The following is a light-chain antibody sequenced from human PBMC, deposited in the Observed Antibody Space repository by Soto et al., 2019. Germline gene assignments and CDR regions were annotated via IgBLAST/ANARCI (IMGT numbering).Light chain of an antibody. CDR2: GAS. Sequence: EIVLTQSPGTLSLSPGERATLSRRASQSVSTNYLAWYQRKPGQAPRLLIYGASSRATDIPNRFSGSGSGTDFTLTITRLKAEDFAVYYCQQYGSSPPTFGQGTKVEIK. CDR1: QSVSTNY. V-gene: IGKV3-20*01. CDR3: QQYGSSPPT. J-gene: IGKJ1*01.